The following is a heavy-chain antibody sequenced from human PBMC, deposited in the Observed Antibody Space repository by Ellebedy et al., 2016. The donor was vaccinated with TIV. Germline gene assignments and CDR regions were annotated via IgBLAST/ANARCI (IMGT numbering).Heavy chain of an antibody. CDR1: GFTFRSYS. D-gene: IGHD5-18*01. CDR3: ARDVDTATRGYFQH. V-gene: IGHV3-48*01. CDR2: ISSSGSTI. J-gene: IGHJ1*01. Sequence: GGSLRLSCAASGFTFRSYSMNWVRQAPGKGLEWVSYISSSGSTIYYADSVKGRFTISRDNSKNTLYLQMNSLRAEDTVAYYCARDVDTATRGYFQHWGQGTLVTVSS.